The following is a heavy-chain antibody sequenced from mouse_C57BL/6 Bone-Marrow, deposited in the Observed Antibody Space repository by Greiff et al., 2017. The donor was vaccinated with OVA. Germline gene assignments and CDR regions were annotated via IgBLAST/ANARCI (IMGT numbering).Heavy chain of an antibody. D-gene: IGHD1-1*01. CDR2: INPDSSTI. Sequence: GGLVQPGGSLKLSCAASGIDFSRYWMSWVRRAPGKGLEWIGEINPDSSTINYAPSLKDKFIISRDNAKNTLYLQMSKVRSEDTALYYCARRYYGSSYYWYFDVWGTGTTVTVSS. CDR3: ARRYYGSSYYWYFDV. CDR1: GIDFSRYW. J-gene: IGHJ1*03. V-gene: IGHV4-1*01.